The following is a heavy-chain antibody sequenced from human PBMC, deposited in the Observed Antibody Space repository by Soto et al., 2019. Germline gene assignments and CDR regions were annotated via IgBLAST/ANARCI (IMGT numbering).Heavy chain of an antibody. D-gene: IGHD1-1*01. CDR1: GYNFTRYG. V-gene: IGHV1-18*01. CDR3: ARVVHVSMMRGGWKYYFDY. Sequence: QVQLVQSGAEVRLPGASVKISCKASGYNFTRYGITWVRQAPGQGLEWMGWISGNNGYTNQAQHLPGRVTLTTDTSTSTAYMELNSLTSDAAAVYYCARVVHVSMMRGGWKYYFDYWGQGTPVTVSS. J-gene: IGHJ4*02. CDR2: ISGNNGYT.